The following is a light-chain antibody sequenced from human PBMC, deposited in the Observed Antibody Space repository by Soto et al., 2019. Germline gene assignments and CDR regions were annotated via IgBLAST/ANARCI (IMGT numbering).Light chain of an antibody. Sequence: EIVLTQSPATLSLSPGERATLPCRASQSVSSYLAWYQQKPGQAPRLLIYDASNRATGIPARFSGSGSGTDFTLTISSLEPEDFAVYYCQQRTNWRITFGQGTRLEI. J-gene: IGKJ5*01. V-gene: IGKV3-11*01. CDR3: QQRTNWRIT. CDR2: DAS. CDR1: QSVSSY.